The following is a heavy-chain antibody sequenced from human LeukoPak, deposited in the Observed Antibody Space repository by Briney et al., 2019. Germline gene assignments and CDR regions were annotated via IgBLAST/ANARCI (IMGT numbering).Heavy chain of an antibody. CDR1: GFTFSSYS. J-gene: IGHJ4*02. CDR2: ISSSSSTI. CDR3: ERDPDYYDSSGPGDY. Sequence: GGSLRLSCAASGFTFSSYSMNWVRQAPGKGLEWVSYISSSSSTIYYADSVKGRFTISRDNAKNSLYLQMNSLRAEDTAVYYCERDPDYYDSSGPGDYWGQGTLVTVSS. V-gene: IGHV3-48*01. D-gene: IGHD3-22*01.